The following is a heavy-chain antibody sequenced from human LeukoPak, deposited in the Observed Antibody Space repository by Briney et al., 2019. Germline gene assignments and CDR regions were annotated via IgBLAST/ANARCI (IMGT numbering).Heavy chain of an antibody. D-gene: IGHD6-13*01. Sequence: PGGSLRLSCAASGFTFSSYSMNWVRQAPGKGLEWVSYISSSSSTIYYADSVKGRFTISRDNAKNSLYLQMNSLRAEDTALCYCAKDKGSSRRNANFHHWGQGTLVTVSS. CDR3: AKDKGSSRRNANFHH. CDR1: GFTFSSYS. V-gene: IGHV3-48*04. CDR2: ISSSSSTI. J-gene: IGHJ1*01.